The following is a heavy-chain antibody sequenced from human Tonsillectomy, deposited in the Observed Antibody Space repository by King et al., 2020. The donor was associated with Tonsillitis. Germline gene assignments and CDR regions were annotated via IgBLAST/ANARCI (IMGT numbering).Heavy chain of an antibody. J-gene: IGHJ6*02. CDR2: IRNDGSNK. D-gene: IGHD6-13*01. CDR1: GFSFSSYG. CDR3: AKEEFSHSWYEINYYYGLDV. Sequence: VQLVESGGGVVQPGGSLRLSCAASGFSFSSYGMHWVRQAPGKGLEWVAFIRNDGSNKYYADSVKGRFTISRDNSKNTLYLQMNSLRTEDTAVYYCAKEEFSHSWYEINYYYGLDVLGQGTPVTFSS. V-gene: IGHV3-30*02.